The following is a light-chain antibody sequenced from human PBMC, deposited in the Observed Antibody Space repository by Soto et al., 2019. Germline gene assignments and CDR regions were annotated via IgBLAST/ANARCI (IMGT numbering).Light chain of an antibody. CDR3: SSYTSSSTPVV. V-gene: IGLV2-14*01. CDR2: EVS. Sequence: QSALTQPASVSGSPGQSITISCTGTSSDVGGYNYVSWYQQHPGKAPKLMIYEVSNRPSGVSNRFSGSKSGNTASLTISGLQDEDESYYYCSSYTSSSTPVVFGGGTKLTVL. CDR1: SSDVGGYNY. J-gene: IGLJ2*01.